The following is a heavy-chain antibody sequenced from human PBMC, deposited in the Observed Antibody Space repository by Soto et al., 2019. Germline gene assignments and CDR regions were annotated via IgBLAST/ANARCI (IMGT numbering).Heavy chain of an antibody. CDR3: ARGQSDY. J-gene: IGHJ4*02. Sequence: ASVKVSCKASGYTFTSYAMHWVRQAPGQRLEWMGWINPDNGSTKYSQNFQGRVTITRDTSASTAYMELSSLRSEDTAVYYCARGQSDYWGQGTLVTVSS. CDR1: GYTFTSYA. CDR2: INPDNGST. V-gene: IGHV1-3*01.